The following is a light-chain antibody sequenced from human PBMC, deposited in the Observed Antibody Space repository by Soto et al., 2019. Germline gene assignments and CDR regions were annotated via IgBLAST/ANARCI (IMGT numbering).Light chain of an antibody. CDR3: QQRSNWPLT. V-gene: IGKV3D-20*02. Sequence: EIVLTQSPGTLSLSPGERATLSCRASQSVPRSYLAWYQQKPGQAPRLLIYGTSSRATGIPDRFSGSGSGTDFTLTISRLEPEDFAVFYCQQRSNWPLTFGGGTKVDI. CDR1: QSVPRSY. J-gene: IGKJ4*01. CDR2: GTS.